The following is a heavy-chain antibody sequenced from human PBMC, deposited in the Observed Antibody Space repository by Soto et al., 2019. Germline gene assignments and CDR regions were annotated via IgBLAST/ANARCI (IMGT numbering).Heavy chain of an antibody. J-gene: IGHJ4*02. CDR3: AKDRNYPRDQFHY. D-gene: IGHD1-7*01. Sequence: GSLRLSCAASGFTFSTYALSWVRQAPGKGLEWVSAISANGQGIYYADSVRGRFTISRDNSKNTIFLHMDSLRAEGTAVYYCAKDRNYPRDQFHYWGQGTLVTVSS. CDR2: ISANGQGI. V-gene: IGHV3-23*01. CDR1: GFTFSTYA.